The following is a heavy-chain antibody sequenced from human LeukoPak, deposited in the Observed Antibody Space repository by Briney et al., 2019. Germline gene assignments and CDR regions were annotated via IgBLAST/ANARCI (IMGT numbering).Heavy chain of an antibody. Sequence: KTGGSLRLSCTASGFTFSSYAMNWVRQTPGKGLEWVSGIGAGGTFTYYADSVKGRFTIFRDNSRNTLYLQMNSLRADDTAVYYCAAAQNYYGSGREYFQHWGQGTLVTVSS. J-gene: IGHJ1*01. CDR3: AAAQNYYGSGREYFQH. D-gene: IGHD3-10*01. V-gene: IGHV3-23*01. CDR2: IGAGGTFT. CDR1: GFTFSSYA.